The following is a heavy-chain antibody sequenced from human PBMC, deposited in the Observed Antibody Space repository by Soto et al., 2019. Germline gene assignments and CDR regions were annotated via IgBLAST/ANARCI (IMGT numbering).Heavy chain of an antibody. J-gene: IGHJ5*02. Sequence: SETLSLTCTVSGGSISSYYWSWIRQPPGKGLEWIGYIYYSGSTNYNPSLKSRVTISVDTSKNQFSLKLSSVTAADTAVYYCAREYLRRSIESTSWFDPWGQGTLVTVSS. CDR2: IYYSGST. D-gene: IGHD2-2*01. V-gene: IGHV4-59*01. CDR1: GGSISSYY. CDR3: AREYLRRSIESTSWFDP.